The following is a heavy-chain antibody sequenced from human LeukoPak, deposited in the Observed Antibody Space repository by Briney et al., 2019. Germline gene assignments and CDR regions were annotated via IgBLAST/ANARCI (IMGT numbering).Heavy chain of an antibody. Sequence: PGGSLRLSCAASGFTFSSYWMSWVRQAPGKGLEWVANIKQDGSEKYYVDSVKGRFTISRDNAKNSLYLQMNSLRAEDTAVYYCARDAGAAEALGTDYWGQGTLVTVSS. CDR1: GFTFSSYW. CDR3: ARDAGAAEALGTDY. V-gene: IGHV3-7*01. J-gene: IGHJ4*02. CDR2: IKQDGSEK. D-gene: IGHD6-13*01.